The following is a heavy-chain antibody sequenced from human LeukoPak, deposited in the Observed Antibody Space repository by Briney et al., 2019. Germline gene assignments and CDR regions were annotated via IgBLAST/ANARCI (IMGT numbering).Heavy chain of an antibody. J-gene: IGHJ3*02. D-gene: IGHD1-26*01. V-gene: IGHV4-59*08. Sequence: PSETLSLTCTVSGGSINSYYWTWIRQPPGKGLEWIGYIYNSGSTNYNPSLKSRLTISTDTSKKQFSLRVSSVTAADTAVYYCARRLRIEGGTRRGDALDMWGQGTMVTVSS. CDR2: IYNSGST. CDR1: GGSINSYY. CDR3: ARRLRIEGGTRRGDALDM.